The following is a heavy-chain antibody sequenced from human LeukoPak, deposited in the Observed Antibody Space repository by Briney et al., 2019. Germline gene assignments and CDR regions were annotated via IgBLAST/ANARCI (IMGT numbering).Heavy chain of an antibody. CDR3: TRVEDYYGSGSYFLAAYYFDY. D-gene: IGHD3-10*01. CDR2: IRSKAYGGTT. CDR1: GFTFSSYA. Sequence: PGGSLRLSCAASGFTFSSYAMSWVRQAPGKGLEWVGFIRSKAYGGTTEYAASVKGRFTISRDDSKSIAYLQMNSLKTEDTAVYYCTRVEDYYGSGSYFLAAYYFDYWAREPWSPSPQ. J-gene: IGHJ4*02. V-gene: IGHV3-49*04.